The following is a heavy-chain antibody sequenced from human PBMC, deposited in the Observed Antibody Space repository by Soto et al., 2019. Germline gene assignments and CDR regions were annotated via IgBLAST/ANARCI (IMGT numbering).Heavy chain of an antibody. D-gene: IGHD6-19*01. Sequence: QVQLVQSGAEVKTPGDSVKVSGKATGYTFTSYGISWVRQAPGQGLEWMGWISAYNGNTKYTQKLQGRVTMTTDTSTSTGYMELRSLRSDDTAVYYCARDLAVGLVDYWGQGTLVTVSS. J-gene: IGHJ4*02. CDR1: GYTFTSYG. CDR2: ISAYNGNT. V-gene: IGHV1-18*01. CDR3: ARDLAVGLVDY.